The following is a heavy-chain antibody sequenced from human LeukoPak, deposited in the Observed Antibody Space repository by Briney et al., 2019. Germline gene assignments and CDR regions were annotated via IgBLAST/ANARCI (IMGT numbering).Heavy chain of an antibody. D-gene: IGHD6-19*01. V-gene: IGHV3-33*06. CDR2: IWYDGSNK. J-gene: IGHJ4*02. Sequence: PGGSLRLSCAASGFTFSSYGMHWVRQAPSKGLEWVAVIWYDGSNKYYVDSVKGRFTISRDNSKNTLYLQMNSLRAEDTAVYYCAKDRYSSGWYYFDYWGQGTLVTVSS. CDR3: AKDRYSSGWYYFDY. CDR1: GFTFSSYG.